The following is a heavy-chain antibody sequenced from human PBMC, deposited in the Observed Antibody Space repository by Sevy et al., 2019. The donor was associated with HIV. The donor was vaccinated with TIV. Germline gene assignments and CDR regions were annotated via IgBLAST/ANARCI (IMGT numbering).Heavy chain of an antibody. CDR1: GGTFSSYA. D-gene: IGHD2-15*01. Sequence: ASVKVSCKASGGTFSSYAISWVRQAPGQGLEWMGGIIPIFGTANYAQKFQGRVTITADKSTSTAYMELSSLRSEDTAEYYCARFYSRSILRRVDLYYWGQGPLVTVSS. CDR2: IIPIFGTA. V-gene: IGHV1-69*06. J-gene: IGHJ4*02. CDR3: ARFYSRSILRRVDLYY.